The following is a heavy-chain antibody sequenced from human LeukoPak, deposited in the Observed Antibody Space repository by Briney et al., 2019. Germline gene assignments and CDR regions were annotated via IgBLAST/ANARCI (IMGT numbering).Heavy chain of an antibody. CDR1: GGSMSSSSYY. CDR3: AGESGSYHPRAFDI. V-gene: IGHV4-39*02. Sequence: SETLSLTCTVSGGSMSSSSYYWGWIRQPPGKGLEWMGSIYYSGSTYYNPSLKSRVTISVDTSKNQFSLKLSSVTAADTAVYYCAGESGSYHPRAFDIWGQGTMVTVSS. D-gene: IGHD1-26*01. J-gene: IGHJ3*02. CDR2: IYYSGST.